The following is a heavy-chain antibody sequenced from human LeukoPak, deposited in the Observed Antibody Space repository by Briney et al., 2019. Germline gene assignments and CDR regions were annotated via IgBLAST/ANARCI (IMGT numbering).Heavy chain of an antibody. J-gene: IGHJ6*03. CDR1: GFAFSSYA. CDR3: ARPLDYGAYYYYMDV. Sequence: GRSLRLSCEASGFAFSSYAMHWVRQAPGKGLEWVAVLWHDGSNKNYADSVKGRFTISRDNSKNTLYLQLNSLRAEDTAVYYCARPLDYGAYYYYMDVWGKGTTVTVSS. D-gene: IGHD4-17*01. V-gene: IGHV3-33*01. CDR2: LWHDGSNK.